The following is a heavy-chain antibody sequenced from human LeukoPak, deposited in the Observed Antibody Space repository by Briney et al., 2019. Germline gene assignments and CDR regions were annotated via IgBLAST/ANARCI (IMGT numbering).Heavy chain of an antibody. V-gene: IGHV4-38-2*02. CDR3: ASLILSKLERRTPHFFFEL. J-gene: IGHJ2*01. D-gene: IGHD2/OR15-2a*01. CDR1: GVSLSSGYH. Sequence: SQTLSPTCTVSGVSLSSGYHWGWVGNPPGKELEGIGTLISTGSAFYNPSLQSRVPLQVDTPRTQFSLSLQSVTAAAPAVFSFASLILSKLERRTPHFFFELWGRGTLVTVSS. CDR2: LISTGSA.